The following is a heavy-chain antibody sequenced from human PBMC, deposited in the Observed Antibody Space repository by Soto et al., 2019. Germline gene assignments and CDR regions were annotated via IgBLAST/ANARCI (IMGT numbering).Heavy chain of an antibody. V-gene: IGHV3-23*01. CDR1: GFTFYNYA. J-gene: IGHJ4*02. CDR2: VSSGGSNT. D-gene: IGHD4-17*01. Sequence: EVQLLESGGGLVQPGGSLRLSCEASGFTFYNYALSWVRQAPGKGLEWVSVVSSGGSNTFYADSVRGRFTISRDNSKNTVYLQMDNLRDEDTAVYYCAKVVGMTTVTFDSYYFDNWGQGNLVTVSS. CDR3: AKVVGMTTVTFDSYYFDN.